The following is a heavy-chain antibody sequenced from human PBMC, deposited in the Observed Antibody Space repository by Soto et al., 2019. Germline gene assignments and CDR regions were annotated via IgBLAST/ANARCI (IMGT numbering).Heavy chain of an antibody. Sequence: DVQLVESGGGLVKPGGSLRLSCAASGFNFITFSMNWVRQAPGNGLEWVSSISASSSSIYYAESVKGRFTVSRDNAKNSLYLQMNSLTAEDTALYYCVRDAYNRDAFDIWGQGTTVTVSS. CDR3: VRDAYNRDAFDI. CDR1: GFNFITFS. D-gene: IGHD1-20*01. V-gene: IGHV3-21*01. J-gene: IGHJ3*02. CDR2: ISASSSSI.